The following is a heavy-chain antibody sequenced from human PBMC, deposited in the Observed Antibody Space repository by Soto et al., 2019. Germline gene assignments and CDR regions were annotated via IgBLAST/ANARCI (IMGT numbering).Heavy chain of an antibody. V-gene: IGHV1-69*13. CDR3: ARHGQNYDILTGSSNWFVP. CDR1: RDTLSISA. CDR2: IIPIFGTA. D-gene: IGHD3-9*01. J-gene: IGHJ5*02. Sequence: SVKIACTACRDTLSISAISWVRQAPGQGLEWMGGIIPIFGTANYAQKFQGRVTITADESTSTAYMELSSVTAADTAVYYCARHGQNYDILTGSSNWFVPWCQGTLVTVSS.